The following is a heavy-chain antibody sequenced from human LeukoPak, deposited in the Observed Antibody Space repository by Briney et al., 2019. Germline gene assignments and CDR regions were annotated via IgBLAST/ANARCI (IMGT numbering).Heavy chain of an antibody. CDR2: ISATRGIT. V-gene: IGHV3-48*01. J-gene: IGHJ6*03. Sequence: GGSLRLSCAASGFNYTSYTMNWVRQAPGMGLEWLSYISATRGITYYADSVKGRFTISRDNAKNSLSLQMDSLRAEDTAVYYCVRGSLASGVVVYYYYYLGVWGKGTTVTVSS. D-gene: IGHD3-3*01. CDR3: VRGSLASGVVVYYYYYLGV. CDR1: GFNYTSYT.